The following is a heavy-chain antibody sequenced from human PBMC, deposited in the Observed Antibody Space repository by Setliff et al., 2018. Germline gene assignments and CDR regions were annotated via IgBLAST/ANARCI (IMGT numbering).Heavy chain of an antibody. Sequence: SCTVSGDSTSSGSYYWTWIRQPAGKGLEWIGHFHTGGSTNYNRSLRSRVSISVDTSKNQFSLKLSSVTAADTATYYCARAGPTVTFFRVLVISWWDPWGQGSLVTVS. CDR2: FHTGGST. CDR3: ARAGPTVTFFRVLVISWWDP. V-gene: IGHV4-61*09. CDR1: GDSTSSGSYY. J-gene: IGHJ5*02. D-gene: IGHD3-3*01.